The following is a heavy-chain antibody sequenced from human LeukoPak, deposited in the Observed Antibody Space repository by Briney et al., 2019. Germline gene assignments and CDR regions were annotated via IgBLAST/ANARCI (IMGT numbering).Heavy chain of an antibody. D-gene: IGHD4-17*01. Sequence: PSETLSLTRAVYGGSFSGYYWSWIRQPPGKGLEWIGYIYHSGSTYYNPSLKSRVTISVDRSKNQLSLKLSSVTAADTAVYYCARDRDGDPYYFDYWGQGTLVTVSS. CDR1: GGSFSGYY. J-gene: IGHJ4*02. CDR2: IYHSGST. V-gene: IGHV4-34*01. CDR3: ARDRDGDPYYFDY.